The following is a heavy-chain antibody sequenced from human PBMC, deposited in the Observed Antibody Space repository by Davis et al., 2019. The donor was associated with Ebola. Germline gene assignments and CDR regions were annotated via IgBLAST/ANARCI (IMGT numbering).Heavy chain of an antibody. CDR2: ISGYNGNT. CDR3: ARTSIVGTTTTASDI. J-gene: IGHJ3*02. V-gene: IGHV1-18*01. D-gene: IGHD1-26*01. CDR1: GYTFTSYG. Sequence: ASVKVSCKSSGYTFTSYGFSWVRQAPGQGLEWMGWISGYNGNTNYAQILQGRVTMTTDTSTGTAYMELRSLRSDDTAVYFCARTSIVGTTTTASDIWGQGTKVTVSS.